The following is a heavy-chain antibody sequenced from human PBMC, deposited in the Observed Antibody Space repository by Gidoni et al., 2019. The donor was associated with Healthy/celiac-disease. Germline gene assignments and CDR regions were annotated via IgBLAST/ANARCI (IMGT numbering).Heavy chain of an antibody. CDR1: GFSVSSYA. CDR3: AKVPPCEASSWYYFDY. V-gene: IGHV3-23*01. CDR2: ISCSGGGT. D-gene: IGHD6-13*01. J-gene: IGHJ4*02. Sequence: EVQLLESGGRLVQPGGSLRLSCAASGFSVSSYAMSWVRQAPGKGLEWVSAISCSGGGTYYADSVKGRFTISRDNSKNTLYLQMNSLRAEDTAGYYCAKVPPCEASSWYYFDYWGQGTLVTVSS.